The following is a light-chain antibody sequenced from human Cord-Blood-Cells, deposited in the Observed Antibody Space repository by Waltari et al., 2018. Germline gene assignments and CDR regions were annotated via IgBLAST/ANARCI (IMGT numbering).Light chain of an antibody. CDR1: SSDVGSYNL. Sequence: QSALTQPASVSGSPGQSITISCTGTSSDVGSYNLVSWYQPHPGKAPKLMIYEGSKRPPGVSNPFSGSKSGNTASLTISGLQAEDEADYYCCSYAGSSTWVFGGGTKLTVL. V-gene: IGLV2-23*01. CDR2: EGS. J-gene: IGLJ3*02. CDR3: CSYAGSSTWV.